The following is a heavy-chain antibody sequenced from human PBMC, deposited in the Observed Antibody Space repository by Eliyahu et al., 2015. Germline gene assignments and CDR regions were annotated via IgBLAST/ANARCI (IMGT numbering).Heavy chain of an antibody. CDR1: GFTFSSYW. Sequence: EVQLVESGGGLVQPGGSLRLSCEASGFTFSSYWMSWGPPGPGKGLGWVTNIKQDGSEKYYVDSVKGRFTISRDNAKNSLYLQMSSLRAEDTAVYYCVRDSGSTLDYWGQGTLVTVSS. V-gene: IGHV3-7*01. CDR2: IKQDGSEK. CDR3: VRDSGSTLDY. J-gene: IGHJ4*02. D-gene: IGHD2-15*01.